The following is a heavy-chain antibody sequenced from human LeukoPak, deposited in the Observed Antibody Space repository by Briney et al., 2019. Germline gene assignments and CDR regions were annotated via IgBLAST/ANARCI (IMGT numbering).Heavy chain of an antibody. J-gene: IGHJ4*02. CDR1: GYSFTKLW. CDR2: FDPSDSYT. V-gene: IGHV5-10-1*01. CDR3: ARRTMVRGIIQQTYYFDY. Sequence: PGESLRISCKGSGYSFTKLWISWVRQMPGKGLEWMGRFDPSDSYTNYSPSFQGHVTISADKSISTAYLQWSSLKASDTAMYYCARRTMVRGIIQQTYYFDYWGQGTLVTVSS. D-gene: IGHD3-10*01.